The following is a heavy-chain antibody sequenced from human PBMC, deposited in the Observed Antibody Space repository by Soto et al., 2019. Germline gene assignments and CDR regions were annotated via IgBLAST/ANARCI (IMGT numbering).Heavy chain of an antibody. V-gene: IGHV3-21*01. CDR2: ISSSSSYI. Sequence: LRLSFAASGFTFSSYSMNWVRQAPGKGLEWVSSISSSSSYIYYADSVKGRFTISRDNAKNSLYLQMNSLRAEDTAVYYCANVSPYYYDSSGYYEDYWGQGTLVTVSS. CDR1: GFTFSSYS. J-gene: IGHJ4*02. CDR3: ANVSPYYYDSSGYYEDY. D-gene: IGHD3-22*01.